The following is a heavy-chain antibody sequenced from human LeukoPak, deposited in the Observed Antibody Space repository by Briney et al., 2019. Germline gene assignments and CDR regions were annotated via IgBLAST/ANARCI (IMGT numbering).Heavy chain of an antibody. V-gene: IGHV1-69*05. J-gene: IGHJ1*01. Sequence: SVKVSCKASGGTFSSYAISWVRQAPGQGLEWMGGIIPIFGTANYAQKFQGRVTITTDESTSTAYMGLSSLRSEDTAVYYCARGGDSSGYYYVPEYFQHWGQGTLVTVSS. CDR2: IIPIFGTA. CDR1: GGTFSSYA. D-gene: IGHD3-22*01. CDR3: ARGGDSSGYYYVPEYFQH.